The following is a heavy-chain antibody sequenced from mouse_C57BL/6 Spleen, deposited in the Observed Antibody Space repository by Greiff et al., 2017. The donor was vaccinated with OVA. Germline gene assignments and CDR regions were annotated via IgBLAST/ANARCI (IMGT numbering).Heavy chain of an antibody. CDR3: ARSPNFYAMDY. J-gene: IGHJ4*01. CDR2: INPSTGGT. Sequence: EVKLMESGPELVKPGASVKISCKASGYSFTGYYMNWVKQSPEKSLEWIGEINPSTGGTTYNQKFKAKATLTVDKSSSTAYMQLKSLTSEDSAVYYCARSPNFYAMDYWGQGTSVTVSS. V-gene: IGHV1-42*01. D-gene: IGHD4-1*01. CDR1: GYSFTGYY.